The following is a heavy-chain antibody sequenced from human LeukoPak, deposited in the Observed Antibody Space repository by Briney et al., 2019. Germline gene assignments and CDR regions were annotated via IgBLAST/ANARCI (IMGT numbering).Heavy chain of an antibody. CDR1: GFTFSDYY. V-gene: IGHV3-11*01. Sequence: KTGGSLRLSCAASGFTFSDYYMGWIRQAPGKGLEWVSYISSSGSTTYYADSVKGRFTISRDNAKNSLYPQLSSLKADDTAVYYCAKTRKWIDYWGQGTLVTVSP. D-gene: IGHD2-8*01. CDR2: ISSSGSTT. CDR3: AKTRKWIDY. J-gene: IGHJ4*02.